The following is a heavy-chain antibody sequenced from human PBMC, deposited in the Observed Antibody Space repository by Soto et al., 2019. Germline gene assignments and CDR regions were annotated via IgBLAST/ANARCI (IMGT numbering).Heavy chain of an antibody. D-gene: IGHD5-18*01. CDR1: GFTFSSYA. CDR3: ANLEGGYSYGYRDY. CDR2: ISGSGGST. V-gene: IGHV3-23*01. Sequence: GGSLRLSCAASGFTFSSYAMCWVRQAPGKGLEWVSAISGSGGSTYYADSVKGRFTISRDNSKNTLYLQMNSLRAEDTAVYYCANLEGGYSYGYRDYWGQGTLVTVSS. J-gene: IGHJ4*02.